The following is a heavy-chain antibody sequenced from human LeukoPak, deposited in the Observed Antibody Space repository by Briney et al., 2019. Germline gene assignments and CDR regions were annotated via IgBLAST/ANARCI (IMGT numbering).Heavy chain of an antibody. D-gene: IGHD1-14*01. J-gene: IGHJ4*02. V-gene: IGHV4-59*01. CDR3: ARVGSSHGILTY. CDR1: GASISPYY. CDR2: IYYSGST. Sequence: PSETLSLTCTVSGASISPYYWSWIRQPPGKGLEWIGNIYYSGSTNYNPSLKSRVTTSVDTSKNQFPLKVSSVTAVDTAVYYCARVGSSHGILTYWGQGTLVTVSS.